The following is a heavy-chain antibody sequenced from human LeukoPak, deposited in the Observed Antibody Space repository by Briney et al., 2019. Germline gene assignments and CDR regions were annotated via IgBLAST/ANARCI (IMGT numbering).Heavy chain of an antibody. CDR2: INPNSGGT. D-gene: IGHD6-6*01. CDR3: ARDLEAGSSFYYYYMDV. V-gene: IGHV1-2*02. CDR1: GYTFTSYG. J-gene: IGHJ6*03. Sequence: ASVKVSCKASGYTFTSYGISWVRQAPGQGLKWMGWINPNSGGTNYAQKFQGRVTMTRDTSISTAYMELSRLRSDDTAVYYCARDLEAGSSFYYYYMDVWGKGTTVTVSS.